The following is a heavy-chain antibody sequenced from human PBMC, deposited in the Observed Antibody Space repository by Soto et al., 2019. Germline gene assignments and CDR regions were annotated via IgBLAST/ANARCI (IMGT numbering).Heavy chain of an antibody. CDR2: ISGSGGST. V-gene: IGHV3-23*01. Sequence: LRLSCAASGFTFSSYAMSWVRQAPGKGLEWVSAISGSGGSTYYADSVKGRFTISRDNSKNTLYLQMNSLRAEDTAVYYCARLRDDYYYGMDVWGQGPTVTVSS. CDR1: GFTFSSYA. J-gene: IGHJ6*02. CDR3: ARLRDDYYYGMDV.